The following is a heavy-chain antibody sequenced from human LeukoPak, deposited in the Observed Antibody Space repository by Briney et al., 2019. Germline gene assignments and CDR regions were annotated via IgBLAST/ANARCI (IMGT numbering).Heavy chain of an antibody. Sequence: PSETLSLPCTVSGDSISNYYWSWIRQPPGKGLEWIGYIYHSGSTKYNPSLKSRVTISIDTSKHQFSLKLSSVTAADTAMYYCARGGDTSSWYAWFDPWGQGTLVTVSS. J-gene: IGHJ5*02. CDR3: ARGGDTSSWYAWFDP. D-gene: IGHD6-13*01. CDR1: GDSISNYY. CDR2: IYHSGST. V-gene: IGHV4-59*01.